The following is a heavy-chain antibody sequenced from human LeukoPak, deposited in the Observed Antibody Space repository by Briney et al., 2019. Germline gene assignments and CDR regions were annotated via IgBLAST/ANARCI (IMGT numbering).Heavy chain of an antibody. V-gene: IGHV4-61*02. CDR3: ARASAMAIGDAFYI. CDR2: IYTSGST. Sequence: SQTLSLTCTVSGGSISSGSYYWSWIRQPAGKGLEWIGRIYTSGSTNYNPSLKSRVTISVDTSKNQFSLKLSSVTAADTAVYYCARASAMAIGDAFYIWGQGTMVTVSS. CDR1: GGSISSGSYY. D-gene: IGHD5-18*01. J-gene: IGHJ3*02.